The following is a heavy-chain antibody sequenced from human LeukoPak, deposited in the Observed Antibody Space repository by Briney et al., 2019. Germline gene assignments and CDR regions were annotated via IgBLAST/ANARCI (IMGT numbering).Heavy chain of an antibody. CDR2: ISGSGGST. V-gene: IGHV3-23*01. J-gene: IGHJ4*02. CDR1: GFTFSSYS. D-gene: IGHD3-22*01. CDR3: AKGRWRGVVVIPIDY. Sequence: PGGSLRLSCAASGFTFSSYSMNWVRQAPGKGLEWVSAISGSGGSTYYADSVKGRFTISRDNSKNTLYLQMNSLRAEDTAVYYCAKGRWRGVVVIPIDYWGQGTLVTVSS.